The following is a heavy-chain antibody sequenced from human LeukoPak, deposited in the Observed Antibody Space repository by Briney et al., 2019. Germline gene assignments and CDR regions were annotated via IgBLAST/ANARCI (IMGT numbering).Heavy chain of an antibody. Sequence: ASVKVSCKASGYTFTGYYMHWVRQAPGQGLEWMGWINPNSGGTNYAQKFQGRVTMTRDTSISTAYMELSRLRSDDTAVYYCARGLSGIVATQGGYYYYYYMDVWGKGTTVTVSS. CDR3: ARGLSGIVATQGGYYYYYYMDV. CDR1: GYTFTGYY. D-gene: IGHD5-12*01. V-gene: IGHV1-2*02. J-gene: IGHJ6*03. CDR2: INPNSGGT.